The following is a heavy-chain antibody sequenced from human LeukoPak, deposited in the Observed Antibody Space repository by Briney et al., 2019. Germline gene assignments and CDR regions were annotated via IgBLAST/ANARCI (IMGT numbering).Heavy chain of an antibody. V-gene: IGHV4-30-2*01. CDR1: GDSISSGDYY. CDR2: IYHSENT. J-gene: IGHJ5*01. Sequence: PSQTLSLTCTVSGDSISSGDYYWSWIRQPPGKGLEWIGYIYHSENTYYNPSLKSRVTISVDRSKNQFSLKLNSVTAADTAVYYCARGLWFGELLDWFDSWGQGTLVTVSS. CDR3: ARGLWFGELLDWFDS. D-gene: IGHD3-10*01.